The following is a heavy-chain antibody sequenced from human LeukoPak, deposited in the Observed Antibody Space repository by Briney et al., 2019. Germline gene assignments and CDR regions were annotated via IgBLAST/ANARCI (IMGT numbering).Heavy chain of an antibody. J-gene: IGHJ4*02. CDR1: GGSISSYY. D-gene: IGHD6-13*01. Sequence: PSETLSLTCTVSGGSISSYYWSWIRQPAGKGLEWIGHIYTSGSSNYYPSLKSRVTMSVDTSNNHFSLRLSSVTAADTAVYYCARDLPLKRIAAAFGYWGQGTLVTVSS. V-gene: IGHV4-4*07. CDR2: IYTSGSS. CDR3: ARDLPLKRIAAAFGY.